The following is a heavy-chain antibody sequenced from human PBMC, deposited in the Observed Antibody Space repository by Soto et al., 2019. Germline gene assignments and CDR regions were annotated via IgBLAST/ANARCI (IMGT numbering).Heavy chain of an antibody. CDR3: ASGTRGYSGYDQEYYFDY. CDR1: GGSISSYY. J-gene: IGHJ4*01. V-gene: IGHV4-59*01. D-gene: IGHD5-12*01. Sequence: SVTLSLTCTVSGGSISSYYWSWIRQPPGKGLEWIGYIYYSGSTNYNPSLKSRVTISVDTSKNQFSLKLSSVTAADTAVYYCASGTRGYSGYDQEYYFDYWGHGTLVTVSS. CDR2: IYYSGST.